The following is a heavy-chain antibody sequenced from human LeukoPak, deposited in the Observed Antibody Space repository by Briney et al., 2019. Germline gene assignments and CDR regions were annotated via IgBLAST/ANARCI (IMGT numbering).Heavy chain of an antibody. CDR3: AKPXXXXXSPSEY. Sequence: GGSLRLSCAASGFTFSSYAMSWVRQAPGKGLEWVSAIXGSGGXTYYADSVKGRFTISRDNSKNTLYLQMNSLRAEDTAVYYCAKPXXXXXSPSEYWGQGPWSPSPQ. D-gene: IGHD1-26*01. V-gene: IGHV3-23*01. CDR2: IXGSGGXT. J-gene: IGHJ4*02. CDR1: GFTFSSYA.